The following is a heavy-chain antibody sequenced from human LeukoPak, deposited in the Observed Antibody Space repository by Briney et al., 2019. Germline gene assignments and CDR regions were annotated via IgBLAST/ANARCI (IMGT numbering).Heavy chain of an antibody. Sequence: SETLSLTCTVSGASISSSYWWSWVCQPPGKGLEWIGEIYHSGGTNYNPSLKSRVTISLDKSKNQFSPKLSSVTAADTAVYYCARDLRGMVDYWGQGTLVAVSS. CDR1: GASISSSYW. CDR2: IYHSGGT. D-gene: IGHD3-16*01. J-gene: IGHJ4*02. V-gene: IGHV4-4*02. CDR3: ARDLRGMVDY.